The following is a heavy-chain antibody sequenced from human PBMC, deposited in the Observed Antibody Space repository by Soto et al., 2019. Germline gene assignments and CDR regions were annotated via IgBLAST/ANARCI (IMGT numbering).Heavy chain of an antibody. Sequence: EVQLLESGGGLVQPGGSLRLSCAASGFTFSTYAMSWVRQAPGKGLEWVSGMSGSGGSTYYADSVKGRFTISRDNSKNTLYLQMNSLRAEDMAVYYCMNLYSYGSGSYYKWGQGTLVTVSS. CDR3: MNLYSYGSGSYYK. CDR1: GFTFSTYA. CDR2: MSGSGGST. V-gene: IGHV3-23*01. D-gene: IGHD3-10*01. J-gene: IGHJ4*02.